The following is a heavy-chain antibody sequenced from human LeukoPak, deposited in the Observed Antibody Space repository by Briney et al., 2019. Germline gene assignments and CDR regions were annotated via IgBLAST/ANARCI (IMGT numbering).Heavy chain of an antibody. D-gene: IGHD2-2*02. CDR2: IYHSGST. CDR1: GVSISSGGYY. V-gene: IGHV4-30-2*01. J-gene: IGHJ4*02. Sequence: SETLSLTCTVSGVSISSGGYYWSWIRQPPGKGLEWIGYIYHSGSTYYNPSLKSRVTISVVRSKNQFSLKLSSVTAADTAVYYCASSCSSTSCYKVIDYWGQGTLVTVSS. CDR3: ASSCSSTSCYKVIDY.